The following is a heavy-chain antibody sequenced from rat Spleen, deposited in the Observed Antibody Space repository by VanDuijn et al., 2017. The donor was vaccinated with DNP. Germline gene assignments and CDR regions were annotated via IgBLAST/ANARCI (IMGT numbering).Heavy chain of an antibody. Sequence: EVQLVESGGDLVQPGRSLKLSCAASGFTFSDYAMAWVRQAPKKGLEWVATITYDGSRTYFRDSVKGRFTISRDNAKSTLYLQMDSLRSEDTATYYCARARFAYWGQGTLVTVSS. V-gene: IGHV5-7*01. J-gene: IGHJ3*01. CDR1: GFTFSDYA. CDR3: ARARFAY. CDR2: ITYDGSRT.